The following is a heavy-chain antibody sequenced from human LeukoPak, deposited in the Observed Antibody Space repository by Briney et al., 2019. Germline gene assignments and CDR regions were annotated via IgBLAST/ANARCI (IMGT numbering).Heavy chain of an antibody. V-gene: IGHV4-61*02. Sequence: TSQTLSLTCTVSGGSISSGSYYWSWIRQPAGKGLEWIGRIYTSGSTNYNPSLKSRVTISVDTSKNQFSLKLSSVTGADTAVYYCARGPTYCSSSSCLQGEWGQGTLVTVSS. CDR1: GGSISSGSYY. J-gene: IGHJ4*02. CDR2: IYTSGST. CDR3: ARGPTYCSSSSCLQGE. D-gene: IGHD2-15*01.